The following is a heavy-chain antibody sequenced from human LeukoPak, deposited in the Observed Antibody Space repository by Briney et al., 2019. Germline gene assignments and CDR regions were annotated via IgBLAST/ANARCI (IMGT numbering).Heavy chain of an antibody. CDR1: GFTFSSYN. D-gene: IGHD5-18*01. V-gene: IGHV3-21*01. CDR2: ITSSSSYM. Sequence: GGSLRLSCAASGFTFSSYNMNWVRQDPGKGLEWVSSITSSSSYMYYADSVKGRFTISRDNAKNSLYLQLNSLRAEDTAVYYCARKREEGDTAMVTSLFDYWGQGTLVTVSS. CDR3: ARKREEGDTAMVTSLFDY. J-gene: IGHJ4*02.